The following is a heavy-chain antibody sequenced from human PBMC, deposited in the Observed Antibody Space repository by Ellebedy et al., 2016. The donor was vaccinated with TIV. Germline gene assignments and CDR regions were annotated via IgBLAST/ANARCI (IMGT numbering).Heavy chain of an antibody. CDR3: ARINTNAFDI. Sequence: SETLSLXCTVSGDSVSSGNYYWSWIRQPPGKGLEWIGYLYYSGSTNYSPSLKSRATISVDTSKNHLSLKLSSVTAADTAVYYCARINTNAFDIWGQGTMVTVSS. D-gene: IGHD3-22*01. CDR2: LYYSGST. V-gene: IGHV4-61*03. CDR1: GDSVSSGNYY. J-gene: IGHJ3*02.